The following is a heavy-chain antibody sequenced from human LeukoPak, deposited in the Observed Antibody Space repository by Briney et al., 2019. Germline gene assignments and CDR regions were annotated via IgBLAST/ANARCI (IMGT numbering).Heavy chain of an antibody. Sequence: PGGSLKLSCAASGFTFSGSAMHWVRQASGEGLEWVGRIRSKANSYATAYAASVKGRFTISRDDSKNTAYLQMNSLKTEDTAVYYCTRTGEYYYYYYMDVWGKGTTVTVSS. CDR3: TRTGEYYYYYYMDV. CDR1: GFTFSGSA. D-gene: IGHD7-27*01. V-gene: IGHV3-73*01. J-gene: IGHJ6*03. CDR2: IRSKANSYAT.